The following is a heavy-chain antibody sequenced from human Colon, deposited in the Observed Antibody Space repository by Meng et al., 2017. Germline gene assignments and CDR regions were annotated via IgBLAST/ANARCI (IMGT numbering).Heavy chain of an antibody. CDR3: ARDYWGSLDF. CDR2: ARIDYANT. Sequence: HLQPSRPRLVSPSEPPPLFSDVSGASDRSPDNQWGWARQPPGKGLEWIGYARIDYANTNYNPSLKSRVNVSLDTSKNQFSLNVRSVTAADTAVYYCARDYWGSLDFWGQGILVTVSS. J-gene: IGHJ4*02. CDR1: GASDRSPDNQ. V-gene: IGHV4-61*08. D-gene: IGHD3-16*01.